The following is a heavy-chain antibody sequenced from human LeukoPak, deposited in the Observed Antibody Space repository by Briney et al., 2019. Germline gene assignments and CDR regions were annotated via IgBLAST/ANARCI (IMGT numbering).Heavy chain of an antibody. D-gene: IGHD3-3*01. CDR1: GYTFTGYY. CDR2: INPNSGGT. J-gene: IGHJ6*03. V-gene: IGHV1-2*02. Sequence: ASVKVSCKASGYTFTGYYMHWVRQAPGQGLEWMGWINPNSGGTNYAQKFQGRVTMTSDTPISTAYMELSRLRSDDTAVYYCARGYGVVIIPQADYYYYDYMDVWGKGTTVTVSS. CDR3: ARGYGVVIIPQADYYYYDYMDV.